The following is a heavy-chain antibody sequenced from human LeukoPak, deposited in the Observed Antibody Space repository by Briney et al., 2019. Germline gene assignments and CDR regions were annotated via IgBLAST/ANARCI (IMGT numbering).Heavy chain of an antibody. CDR3: ARTIRGY. CDR2: IKEDGSEK. Sequence: GGSLRLSCAASGFTFSNYWMSWVRQAPGKGLEWVANIKEDGSEKYYVDSVKGRFTISRDNAKNSLYLQMNSLRAEDTAVYYCARTIRGYWGQGTLVPVSS. D-gene: IGHD3-10*01. J-gene: IGHJ4*02. CDR1: GFTFSNYW. V-gene: IGHV3-7*01.